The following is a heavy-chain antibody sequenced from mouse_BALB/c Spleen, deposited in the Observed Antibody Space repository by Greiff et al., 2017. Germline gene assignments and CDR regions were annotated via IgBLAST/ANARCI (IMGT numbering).Heavy chain of an antibody. Sequence: DVQLVESGGGLVQPGGSRKLSCAASGFTFSSFGMHWVRQAPEKGLEWVAYISSGSSTIYYADTVKGRFTISRDNPKNTLFLQMTSLRSEDTAMYYCARGGGRYYAMDYWGQGTSVTVSS. CDR1: GFTFSSFG. J-gene: IGHJ4*01. V-gene: IGHV5-17*02. CDR2: ISSGSSTI. CDR3: ARGGGRYYAMDY.